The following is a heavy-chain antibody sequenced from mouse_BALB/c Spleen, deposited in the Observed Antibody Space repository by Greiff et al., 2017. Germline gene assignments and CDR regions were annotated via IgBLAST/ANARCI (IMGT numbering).Heavy chain of an antibody. D-gene: IGHD1-1*01. CDR3: ARGITTVVLDY. CDR2: ISDGGSYT. V-gene: IGHV5-4*02. J-gene: IGHJ2*01. CDR1: GFTFSDYY. Sequence: DVMLVESGGGLVKPGGSLKLSCAASGFTFSDYYMYWVRQTPEKRLEWVATISDGGSYTYYPDSVKGRFTISRDNAKNNLYLQMSSLKSEDTAMYYCARGITTVVLDYWGQGTTLTVSS.